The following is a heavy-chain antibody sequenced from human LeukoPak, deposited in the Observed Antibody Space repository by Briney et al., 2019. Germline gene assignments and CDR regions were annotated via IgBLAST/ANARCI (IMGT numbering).Heavy chain of an antibody. CDR2: IIPIFGTA. CDR1: GGTFSSYD. D-gene: IGHD4-17*01. J-gene: IGHJ6*03. CDR3: ARDGSRGDDYGDYGYYYFYMDV. Sequence: GASVKVSCKASGGTFSSYDISWVRQAPGQGLEWMGGIIPIFGTANYAQKFQGRVTITADESTSTAYMELSSLRSEDTAVYYCARDGSRGDDYGDYGYYYFYMDVWGKGTTVTVSS. V-gene: IGHV1-69*13.